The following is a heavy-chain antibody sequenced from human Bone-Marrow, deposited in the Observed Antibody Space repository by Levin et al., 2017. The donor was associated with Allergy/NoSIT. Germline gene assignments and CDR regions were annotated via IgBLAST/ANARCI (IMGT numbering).Heavy chain of an antibody. Sequence: PSQTLSLTCTVSGGSIDSGDYYWSWIRQPPGKGLEWIAYIYYSGSTYYNPSLKSRITISLDTSKNQFSLKLSSVTAADTAVYYCARDVGRSSDYVRGNYRSFDPWGQGTLVTVSS. CDR3: ARDVGRSSDYVRGNYRSFDP. CDR2: IYYSGST. D-gene: IGHD3-16*02. J-gene: IGHJ5*02. CDR1: GGSIDSGDYY. V-gene: IGHV4-30-4*01.